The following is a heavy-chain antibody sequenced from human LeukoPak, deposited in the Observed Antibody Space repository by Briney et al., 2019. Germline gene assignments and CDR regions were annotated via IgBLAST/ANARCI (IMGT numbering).Heavy chain of an antibody. CDR2: IWSDGTDK. CDR1: AFTFSHYG. V-gene: IGHV3-33*06. CDR3: AKDAQRGFDFSNSLES. Sequence: GGSLRLSCAPSAFTFSHYGMHWVRQAPGKGLEWVAVIWSDGTDKYYGDSVKGRFTISRDNSKNTVYQQMNSLRVEDTAVYYCAKDAQRGFDFSNSLESWGQGTLVTVSS. D-gene: IGHD4-11*01. J-gene: IGHJ4*02.